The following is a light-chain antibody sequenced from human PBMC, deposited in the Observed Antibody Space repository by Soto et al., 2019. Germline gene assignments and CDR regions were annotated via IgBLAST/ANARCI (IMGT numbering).Light chain of an antibody. Sequence: PVLAERRAGTEATAQRMTIPQNRSSSNIGAGYDVHWYQQLPGTAPKLLTYDNTNRPSGVPDRFSGSKSGTSASLAITGLQAEDEADYYCQSYDSSLSGSYVFGTGTKVTVL. V-gene: IGLV1-40*01. CDR1: SSNIGAGYD. CDR2: DNT. J-gene: IGLJ1*01. CDR3: QSYDSSLSGSYV.